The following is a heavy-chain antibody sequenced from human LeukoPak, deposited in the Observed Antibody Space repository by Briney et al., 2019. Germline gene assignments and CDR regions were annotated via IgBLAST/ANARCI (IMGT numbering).Heavy chain of an antibody. V-gene: IGHV4-61*01. J-gene: IGHJ4*02. Sequence: PSETLSLTCAVSGDSISSGYYWGWIRQPPGKGLEWIGYIYYSGSTNYNPSLKSRVTISVDTSKNQFSLKLSSVTAADTAVYYCAGASYDSSGVHWGQGTLVTVSS. D-gene: IGHD3-22*01. CDR3: AGASYDSSGVH. CDR1: GDSISSGYY. CDR2: IYYSGST.